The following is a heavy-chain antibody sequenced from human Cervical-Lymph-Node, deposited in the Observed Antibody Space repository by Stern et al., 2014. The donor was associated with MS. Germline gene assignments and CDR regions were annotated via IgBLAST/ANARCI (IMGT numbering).Heavy chain of an antibody. CDR1: GFTFSSYG. D-gene: IGHD5-18*01. Sequence: QVQLVESGGGVVQPGRSLRLTCTVSGFTFSSYGMHWVRQAPGKGLEWVSVISYDGSDTYYADSVKGRFTISRDNSKNTLYLQMNSLRAEDTAVYYCAREGVGRGYSYGYADYWGQGTLVTVSS. V-gene: IGHV3-30*03. CDR3: AREGVGRGYSYGYADY. J-gene: IGHJ4*02. CDR2: ISYDGSDT.